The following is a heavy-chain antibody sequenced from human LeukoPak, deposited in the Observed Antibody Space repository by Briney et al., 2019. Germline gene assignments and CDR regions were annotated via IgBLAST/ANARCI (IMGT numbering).Heavy chain of an antibody. CDR3: ASGGDYIPFDY. D-gene: IGHD4-17*01. J-gene: IGHJ4*02. V-gene: IGHV3-33*01. CDR1: GFTFSSYG. Sequence: PGRSLRLSCAASGFTFSSYGMHWVRQAPGKGLEWVAVIWYDGSNKYYADSVKGRFTISRDNSKNTLYLQMNSLRAEDTAVYYCASGGDYIPFDYWGQGTLVAVSS. CDR2: IWYDGSNK.